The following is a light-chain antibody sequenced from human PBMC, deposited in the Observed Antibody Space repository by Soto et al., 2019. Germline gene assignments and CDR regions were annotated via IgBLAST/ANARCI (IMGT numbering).Light chain of an antibody. CDR1: QTVGKY. CDR3: QQHNGWPLT. J-gene: IGKJ4*01. Sequence: EIVMTQSLATLSVSPGERVTLSCRASQTVGKYLAWYQQKPGQAPRLLIYFASTRAIGIPGRFSGSGSGTEFTLTISSLQSEDVAVYYCQQHNGWPLTFGGGTKVEFK. CDR2: FAS. V-gene: IGKV3D-15*01.